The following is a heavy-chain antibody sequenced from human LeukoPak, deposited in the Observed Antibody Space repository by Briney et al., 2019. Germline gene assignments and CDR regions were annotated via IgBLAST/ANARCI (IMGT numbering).Heavy chain of an antibody. J-gene: IGHJ4*02. CDR1: GGSFSGYY. Sequence: KTSETLSLTCAVYGGSFSGYYWSWIRQPPGKGLEWIGEINHSGSTNYNPSLKSRVTISVDTSKNQFSLKLSFVTAADTAVYYCARDAQIAVAGTLDYWGQGTLVTVSS. D-gene: IGHD6-19*01. V-gene: IGHV4-34*01. CDR3: ARDAQIAVAGTLDY. CDR2: INHSGST.